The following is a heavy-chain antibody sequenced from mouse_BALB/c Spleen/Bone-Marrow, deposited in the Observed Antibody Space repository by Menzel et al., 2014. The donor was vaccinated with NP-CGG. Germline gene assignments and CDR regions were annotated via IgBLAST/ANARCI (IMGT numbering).Heavy chain of an antibody. CDR2: INPSNGRT. CDR3: ARWNYYGSLYWYFDV. Sequence: VQLQQSGAELAKPGASVKLSCKASGYTFTSYWMHWVKQRPGQGLEWIGEINPSNGRTNYNEKFKSKATLTVDKSSSTAYMQLSSLTSEDSAVYYCARWNYYGSLYWYFDVWGAGTTVTVSS. V-gene: IGHV1S81*02. CDR1: GYTFTSYW. J-gene: IGHJ1*01. D-gene: IGHD1-1*01.